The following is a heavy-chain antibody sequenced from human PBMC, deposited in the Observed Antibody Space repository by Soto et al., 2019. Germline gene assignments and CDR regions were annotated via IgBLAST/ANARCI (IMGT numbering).Heavy chain of an antibody. J-gene: IGHJ4*02. Sequence: LSLTCAVSGASFSGFYWSWIRQSPGKGLEWIGEIDHSGITNHNTALKSRATMSVDTSKNQFSPKLRSVTAADTAVYYCARGVSVTLAVQGGAPDKNYFDSWSQGTLVTVSS. CDR2: IDHSGIT. CDR1: GASFSGFY. V-gene: IGHV4-34*04. CDR3: ARGVSVTLAVQGGAPDKNYFDS. D-gene: IGHD1-26*01.